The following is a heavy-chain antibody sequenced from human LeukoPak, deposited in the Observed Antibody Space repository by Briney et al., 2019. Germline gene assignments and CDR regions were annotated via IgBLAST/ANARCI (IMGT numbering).Heavy chain of an antibody. J-gene: IGHJ4*02. CDR1: GFTFSSYA. V-gene: IGHV3-7*04. CDR2: IKQDGSKK. D-gene: IGHD5-24*01. Sequence: GGSLRLSCAASGFTFSSYAMSWVRQAPGKGLEWVANIKQDGSKKSYVDSVKGRFTISRDNAKNSLYLQMNSLRAEDTAIYYCTRVGYIDEGIDYWGQGALVTVSS. CDR3: TRVGYIDEGIDY.